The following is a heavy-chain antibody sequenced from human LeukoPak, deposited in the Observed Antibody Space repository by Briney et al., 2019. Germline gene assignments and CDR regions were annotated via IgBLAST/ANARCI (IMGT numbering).Heavy chain of an antibody. J-gene: IGHJ4*02. D-gene: IGHD2-15*01. V-gene: IGHV3-23*01. CDR1: GFTFSSYA. Sequence: GGSLRLSCAASGFTFSSYAMSWVRQAPGKGLEWVSAISGSGGSTYYADSVKGRFTISRDNSKNTLYLQMNSLRAEDTAVYYCAKDVGMIRAPDYFDYWGQGTLVTVSS. CDR2: ISGSGGST. CDR3: AKDVGMIRAPDYFDY.